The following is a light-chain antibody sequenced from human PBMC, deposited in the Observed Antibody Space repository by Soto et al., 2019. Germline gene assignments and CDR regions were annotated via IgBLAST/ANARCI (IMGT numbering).Light chain of an antibody. CDR3: SSFTNTITRYA. Sequence: SCDVGGYNYVSWFQHHPGKAPKLIIYEVSYRPSGVSNRFSGSKSGDTASLTISGLQAEDEADYYCSSFTNTITRYAFGTGTKVTVL. CDR2: EVS. V-gene: IGLV2-14*01. CDR1: SCDVGGYNY. J-gene: IGLJ1*01.